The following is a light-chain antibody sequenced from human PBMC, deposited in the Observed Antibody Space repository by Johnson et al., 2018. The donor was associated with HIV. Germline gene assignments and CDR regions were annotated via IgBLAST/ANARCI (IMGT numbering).Light chain of an antibody. CDR3: GTWDISLSAGGV. J-gene: IGLJ1*01. CDR1: NSNIGNNY. Sequence: QSVLTQPPSVSAAPGQKVTISCSGSNSNIGNNYVSWYQQVPGTAPKLLIYENNKRPSGIPDRFSGSKSGTSATLAITRLQTGDEADYYCGTWDISLSAGGVFGPGTKVTVL. V-gene: IGLV1-51*02. CDR2: ENN.